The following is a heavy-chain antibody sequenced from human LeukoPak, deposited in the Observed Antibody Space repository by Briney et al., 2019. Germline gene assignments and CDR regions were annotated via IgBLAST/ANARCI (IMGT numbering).Heavy chain of an antibody. Sequence: SETLSLTCTVSGASISTGDYYWSWIRQPPGKGLEWIGYIYYSGSTYYNPSLKSRVTISVDTSKNQFSLKLSSVTAADTAVYYCARVAYGSGSSAAFDYWGQGTLVTVSS. J-gene: IGHJ4*02. V-gene: IGHV4-30-4*01. CDR2: IYYSGST. CDR3: ARVAYGSGSSAAFDY. CDR1: GASISTGDYY. D-gene: IGHD3-10*01.